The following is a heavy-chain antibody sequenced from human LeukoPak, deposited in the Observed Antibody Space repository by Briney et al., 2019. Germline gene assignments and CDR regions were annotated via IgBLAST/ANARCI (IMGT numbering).Heavy chain of an antibody. V-gene: IGHV4-4*09. Sequence: SETLSLTCTVSGSISSYYWSWIRQPPGKGLEWIGYIYTSGSTNYNPSLKSRVTISVDTSKNQFSLDLSSVTAADTAVYYCGRTIAQYSNSWLYYFYGLDVWGQGTTVTVSS. CDR3: GRTIAQYSNSWLYYFYGLDV. CDR1: GSISSYY. D-gene: IGHD6-13*01. CDR2: IYTSGST. J-gene: IGHJ6*02.